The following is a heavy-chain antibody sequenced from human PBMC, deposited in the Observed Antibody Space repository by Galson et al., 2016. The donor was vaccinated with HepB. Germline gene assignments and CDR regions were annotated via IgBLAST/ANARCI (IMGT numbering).Heavy chain of an antibody. Sequence: SLRLSCAASGFTFSSYAMHWVRQAPGKGLEWVSSISRSGGVTYYTDSVKGRFTISRDNSQNTMHLQMNSLRAEDTALYYCVKASDWGHDDMFFDYWGQGTLVTVSS. CDR3: VKASDWGHDDMFFDY. V-gene: IGHV3-23*01. J-gene: IGHJ4*02. CDR2: ISRSGGVT. CDR1: GFTFSSYA. D-gene: IGHD7-27*01.